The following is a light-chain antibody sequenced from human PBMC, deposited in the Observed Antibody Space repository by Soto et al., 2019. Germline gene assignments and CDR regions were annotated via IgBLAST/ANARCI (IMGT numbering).Light chain of an antibody. CDR2: KAS. CDR3: QQDNSPRT. V-gene: IGKV1-5*03. J-gene: IGKJ1*01. Sequence: DIQMTQSPSTLSSSVGDRVTITCRASQYISSWLAWYQQKPGKAPKLLIYKASRLESGVPSRFSGSGAGTEFTLTISRLQHDDFATYYRQQDNSPRTFGQGTKVEIK. CDR1: QYISSW.